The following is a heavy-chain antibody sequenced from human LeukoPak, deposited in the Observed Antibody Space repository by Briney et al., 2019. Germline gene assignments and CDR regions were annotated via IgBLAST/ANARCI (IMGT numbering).Heavy chain of an antibody. CDR3: ARRKKSSSTYYFDY. CDR1: GYSFTSYW. D-gene: IGHD6-6*01. CDR2: IYPGGSDT. Sequence: GEPLKTSCKGSGYSFTSYWIGWVRQMPGKGLEWVGIIYPGGSDTRHTPSFQGQVTISADKSIGTAYLQWSSLKASDTAMYYCARRKKSSSTYYFDYWGQGTLVTVSS. J-gene: IGHJ4*02. V-gene: IGHV5-51*01.